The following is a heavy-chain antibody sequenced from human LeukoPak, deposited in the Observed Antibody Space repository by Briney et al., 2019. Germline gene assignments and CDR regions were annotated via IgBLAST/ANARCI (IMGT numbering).Heavy chain of an antibody. D-gene: IGHD6-19*01. CDR2: ISYDGSDK. Sequence: PGGSLRLSCAASGFVVSEHTLHWVRQTPGKGLDWVAVISYDGSDKYYADSVKGRFTISRDSSHTTLYLQMSSLRAEDTALYYCAKGGIAVAGQRVYYFDYWGQETLVTVSS. CDR1: GFVVSEHT. J-gene: IGHJ4*02. V-gene: IGHV3-30*04. CDR3: AKGGIAVAGQRVYYFDY.